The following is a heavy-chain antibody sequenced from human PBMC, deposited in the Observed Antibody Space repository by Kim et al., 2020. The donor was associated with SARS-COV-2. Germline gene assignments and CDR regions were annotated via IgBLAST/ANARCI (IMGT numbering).Heavy chain of an antibody. Sequence: ASVKVSCKASGYTFTSYGINWVRQAPGQGLEWMGWISDYNGNKNYAQKLQGRVTMTTDTYTSTAYMELRSLRSDDKAVYYCAREGSLAIFGVVIPTNYYYYGMDVWGQGTSVTVSS. J-gene: IGHJ6*02. CDR1: GYTFTSYG. CDR2: ISDYNGNK. D-gene: IGHD3-3*01. CDR3: AREGSLAIFGVVIPTNYYYYGMDV. V-gene: IGHV1-18*01.